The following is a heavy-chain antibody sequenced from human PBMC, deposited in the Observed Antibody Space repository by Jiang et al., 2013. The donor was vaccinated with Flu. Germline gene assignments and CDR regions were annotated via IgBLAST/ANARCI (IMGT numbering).Heavy chain of an antibody. Sequence: GSTNYNPSLRRRVTMSMDTSKNQFSLRLSSVTAADTAVFYCGRHPKSLTVFGGVEYAFDIWGQGTMVTVSS. J-gene: IGHJ3*02. D-gene: IGHD3-3*01. CDR2: GST. V-gene: IGHV4-59*08. CDR3: GRHPKSLTVFGGVEYAFDI.